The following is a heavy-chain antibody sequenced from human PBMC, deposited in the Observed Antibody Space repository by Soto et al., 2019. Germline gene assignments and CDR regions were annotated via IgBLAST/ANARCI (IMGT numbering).Heavy chain of an antibody. J-gene: IGHJ5*02. V-gene: IGHV3-64*01. D-gene: IGHD3-16*02. CDR1: GFTFSSYA. CDR3: ARGMGELSPLPFDP. CDR2: ISSNGGST. Sequence: LRLSCAASGFTFSSYAMHWVRQAPGKGLEYVSAISSNGGSTYYANSVKGRFTISRDNSKNTLYLQMGSLRAEDMAVYYCARGMGELSPLPFDPWGQGTLVTVSS.